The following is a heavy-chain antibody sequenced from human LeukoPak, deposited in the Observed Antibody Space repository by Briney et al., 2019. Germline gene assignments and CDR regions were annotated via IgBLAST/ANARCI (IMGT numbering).Heavy chain of an antibody. CDR2: IYTSGST. D-gene: IGHD6-13*01. CDR3: ARDRTSQQLAWFDP. CDR1: GGSISSYY. Sequence: SETLSLTCTVSGGSISSYYWSWIRQPAGKGLEWIGRIYTSGSTNYNPSLKSRVTMSVDTSKNQFSLKLSSVTAADTAVYYCARDRTSQQLAWFDPWGQGTLVTVSS. V-gene: IGHV4-4*07. J-gene: IGHJ5*02.